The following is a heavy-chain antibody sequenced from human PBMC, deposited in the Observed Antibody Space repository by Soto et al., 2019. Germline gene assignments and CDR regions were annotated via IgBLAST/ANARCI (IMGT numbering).Heavy chain of an antibody. CDR3: AKGGSGSYDNAFDI. V-gene: IGHV4-39*01. D-gene: IGHD3-10*01. CDR2: TYYSGST. CDR1: GGYIRSRSYY. J-gene: IGHJ3*02. Sequence: SPQLSVHWTVSGGYIRSRSYYWGWIRKPKGKGLEWIGSTYYSGSTYYNPSLKSRLTISVDTSKNQFSLKLSSVTAADTAVYYCAKGGSGSYDNAFDIWGEGTMVTVSS.